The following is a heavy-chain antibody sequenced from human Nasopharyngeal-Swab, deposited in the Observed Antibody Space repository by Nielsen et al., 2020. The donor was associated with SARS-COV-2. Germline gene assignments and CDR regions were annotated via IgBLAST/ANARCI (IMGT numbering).Heavy chain of an antibody. V-gene: IGHV4-39*01. Sequence: SETLSLTCTVSGGSISSSSYYWGWIRQPPGKGLEWIGSIYYSGSTYYNPPLKSRVTISVDTSKNQFSLKLSSVTAADTAVYYCASITIFGVVYSWGQGTMVTVSS. D-gene: IGHD3-3*01. CDR1: GGSISSSSYY. J-gene: IGHJ3*01. CDR2: IYYSGST. CDR3: ASITIFGVVYS.